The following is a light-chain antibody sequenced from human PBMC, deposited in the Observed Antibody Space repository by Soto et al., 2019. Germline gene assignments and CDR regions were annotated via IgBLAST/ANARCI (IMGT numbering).Light chain of an antibody. CDR3: SSYTSSSTRV. V-gene: IGLV2-14*01. J-gene: IGLJ1*01. Sequence: QSALTQPASVSGSPGQSITISCTGTSSDVGGYKYVSWYQQHPGEAPKLMIYDVSNRPSGVSNRFSGSKSGNTASLTISGLQAEDEADYYCSSYTSSSTRVFGTGTKATVL. CDR2: DVS. CDR1: SSDVGGYKY.